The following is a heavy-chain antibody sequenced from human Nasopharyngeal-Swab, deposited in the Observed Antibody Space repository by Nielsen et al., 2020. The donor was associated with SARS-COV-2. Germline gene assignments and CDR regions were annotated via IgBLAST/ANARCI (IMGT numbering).Heavy chain of an antibody. CDR3: ARDGNSNYGYYGMDV. D-gene: IGHD1-7*01. J-gene: IGHJ6*02. Sequence: ASVKVSCKASGYIFISYGISWVRQAPGQGLEWMGWIIAYGENAKYAQKFQDRLTMTTDTSTTTAYMVVRSLRSDDTAVYYCARDGNSNYGYYGMDVWGQGTTVTVSS. CDR2: IIAYGENA. CDR1: GYIFISYG. V-gene: IGHV1-18*01.